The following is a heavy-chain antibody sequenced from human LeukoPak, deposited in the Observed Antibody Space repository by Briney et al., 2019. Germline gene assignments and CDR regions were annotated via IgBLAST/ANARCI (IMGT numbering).Heavy chain of an antibody. Sequence: GGPLRLSCAASGFTFGSYAMHWVRQAPGKGLEWVAVISYDGSNKYYADSVKGRFTISRDNSKNTLYLQMNSLRAEDTAVYYCVTEVSGSFPTWGQGTLVTVSS. V-gene: IGHV3-30*04. CDR2: ISYDGSNK. CDR3: VTEVSGSFPT. J-gene: IGHJ4*02. D-gene: IGHD1-26*01. CDR1: GFTFGSYA.